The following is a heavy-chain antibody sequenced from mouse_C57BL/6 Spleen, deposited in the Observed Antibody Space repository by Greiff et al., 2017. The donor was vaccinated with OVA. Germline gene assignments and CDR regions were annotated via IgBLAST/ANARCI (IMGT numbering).Heavy chain of an antibody. D-gene: IGHD2-2*01. CDR1: GFTFSSYA. CDR3: ARDRSGYYFDY. J-gene: IGHJ2*01. Sequence: EVKVEESGGGLVKPGGSLKLSCAASGFTFSSYAMSWVRQTPEKRLEWVATISDGGSYTYYPDNVKGRFTISRDNAKNNLYLQMSHLKSEDTAMYYCARDRSGYYFDYWGQGTTLTVSS. V-gene: IGHV5-4*01. CDR2: ISDGGSYT.